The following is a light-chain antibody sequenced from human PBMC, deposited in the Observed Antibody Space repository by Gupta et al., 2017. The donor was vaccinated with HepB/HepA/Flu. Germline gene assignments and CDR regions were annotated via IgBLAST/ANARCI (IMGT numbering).Light chain of an antibody. CDR2: SAS. J-gene: IGKJ2*03. V-gene: IGKV1-39*01. CDR3: QQTDTAPDS. Sequence: DIRMTQSPSSLSASVGDTVSITCRASQNIRISLNWYQQKPGKAPKLLMYSASRLQSGVSSTFSGSGSGTDFTLTINERQPEDFATYYCQQTDTAPDSFGQGTXLEIK. CDR1: QNIRIS.